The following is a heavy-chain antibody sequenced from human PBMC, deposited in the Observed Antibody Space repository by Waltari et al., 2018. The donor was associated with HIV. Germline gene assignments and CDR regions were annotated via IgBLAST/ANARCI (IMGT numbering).Heavy chain of an antibody. CDR2: IKSKNDGGTV. CDR3: LTHYYERAF. J-gene: IGHJ1*01. D-gene: IGHD3-16*01. V-gene: IGHV3-15*01. CDR1: GFTFTNGW. Sequence: EVYVVESGGGLVEPGESLRLSCAASGFTFTNGWMNWVRRAPGKGLEWVGLIKSKNDGGTVDYAAPVKGRFTISRDDSQNTVYLQMTSLRTEDTAVYYCLTHYYERAFWDQGTQVTVSS.